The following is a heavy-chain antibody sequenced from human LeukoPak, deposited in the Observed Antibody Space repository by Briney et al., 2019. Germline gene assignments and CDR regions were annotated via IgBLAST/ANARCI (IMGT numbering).Heavy chain of an antibody. D-gene: IGHD3-22*01. V-gene: IGHV3-7*01. J-gene: IGHJ3*02. CDR2: IKPDGSET. CDR3: ATFSSGFYPKEPFDI. Sequence: PGGSLRLSCAASGFDFSKNWMSWVRQAPGKGLEWVAKIKPDGSETSYVDSVEGRFTISRDNAKNSLFLQMNSLRAEDTALYYCATFSSGFYPKEPFDIWGRGTMVSVSS. CDR1: GFDFSKNW.